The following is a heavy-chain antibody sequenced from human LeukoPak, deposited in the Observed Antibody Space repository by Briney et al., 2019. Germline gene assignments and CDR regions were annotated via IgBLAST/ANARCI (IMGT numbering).Heavy chain of an antibody. D-gene: IGHD2-2*01. Sequence: GGSLRLSCAASGFTFSSYSMNWVRQAPGKGLEWVSSISTSSSYIYYTDSVKGRFTISRDNAKKSVYLQMDSLRAEDTAVYYCVRSGEFCSSTSCYEFDYWGQGTLVTVSS. CDR3: VRSGEFCSSTSCYEFDY. CDR1: GFTFSSYS. V-gene: IGHV3-21*01. J-gene: IGHJ4*02. CDR2: ISTSSSYI.